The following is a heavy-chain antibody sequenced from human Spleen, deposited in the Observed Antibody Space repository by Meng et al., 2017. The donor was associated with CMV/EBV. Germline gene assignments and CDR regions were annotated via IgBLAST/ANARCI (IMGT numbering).Heavy chain of an antibody. J-gene: IGHJ5*02. V-gene: IGHV3-7*01. Sequence: GESLKISCSASGFTFSNYWMSWVRQAPGKGLEWVANIVQDGSERYYVDSVKGRFTISRDNAKNSLYLQMNSLRAEDTAVYYCARSEFDPWGQGTLVTVSS. CDR2: IVQDGSER. CDR3: ARSEFDP. CDR1: GFTFSNYW.